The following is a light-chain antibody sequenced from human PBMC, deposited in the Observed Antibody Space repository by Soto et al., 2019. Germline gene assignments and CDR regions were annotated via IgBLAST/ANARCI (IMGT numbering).Light chain of an antibody. V-gene: IGKV1-9*01. CDR1: QGISSY. CDR2: AAS. J-gene: IGKJ4*01. CDR3: QHLNSYPFT. Sequence: DIQLTQSPSFLSASVGDRVTITCRASQGISSYLAWYQQKPGKAPKLLIYAASSLQSGVPSRFSGRGSGTEFTLAISSLQPEDFGTYYCQHLNSYPFTFGGGTKVEIK.